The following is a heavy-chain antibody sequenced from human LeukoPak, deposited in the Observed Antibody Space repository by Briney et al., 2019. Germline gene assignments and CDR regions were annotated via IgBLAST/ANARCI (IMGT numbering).Heavy chain of an antibody. V-gene: IGHV3-30*04. CDR2: ISYAGNNK. J-gene: IGHJ4*02. CDR1: GFTLSNYD. D-gene: IGHD4-17*01. CDR3: ARELATVTYNFDY. Sequence: GRSLRLSCAASGFTLSNYDMHWVRQAPGKGLEWVAVISYAGNNKYYADSVKGRFTISRDNSKNTLFLQMNSLRAEDTAVYFCARELATVTYNFDYWGQGTLVTVSS.